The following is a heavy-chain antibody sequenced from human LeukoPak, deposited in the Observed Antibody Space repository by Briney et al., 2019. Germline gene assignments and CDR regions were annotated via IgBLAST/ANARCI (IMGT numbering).Heavy chain of an antibody. Sequence: GSLRLSCAASGFTGFTFSSYWMSWVRQAPGKGLEWVANIKQDGGEKYYVDSVKGRFTISRDNAKSSLYLHMNSLKAEDTAVYYCARGDTSAYQIAYFDYWGQGTLVTVSS. CDR1: GFTGFTFSSYW. V-gene: IGHV3-7*05. J-gene: IGHJ4*02. CDR2: IKQDGGEK. CDR3: ARGDTSAYQIAYFDY. D-gene: IGHD2-21*01.